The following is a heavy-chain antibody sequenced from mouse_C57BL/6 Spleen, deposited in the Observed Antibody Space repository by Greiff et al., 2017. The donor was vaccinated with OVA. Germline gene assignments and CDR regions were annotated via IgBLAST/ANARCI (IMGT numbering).Heavy chain of an antibody. D-gene: IGHD1-1*01. CDR2: IYPGSGNT. CDR1: GYTFTDYY. J-gene: IGHJ3*01. Sequence: QVQLKESGAELVRPGASVKLSCKASGYTFTDYYINWVKQRPGQGLEWIARIYPGSGNTYYNEKFKGKATLTAEKSSSTAYMQLSSLTSEDSAVYFCARGTGSSYDAYWGQGTLVTVSA. V-gene: IGHV1-76*01. CDR3: ARGTGSSYDAY.